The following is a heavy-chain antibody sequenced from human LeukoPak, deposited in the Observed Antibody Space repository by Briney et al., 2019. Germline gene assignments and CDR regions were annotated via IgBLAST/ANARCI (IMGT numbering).Heavy chain of an antibody. Sequence: SQTLSLTCTVSGGSISSGGYYWSWIRQHPGKGLEWIVYIYYSGSTYYNPSLKSRFTISVYTSKNQFSLELSSVTAADTAVYYCASSRDGYNEGAFDIWGQGTMVTVSS. CDR2: IYYSGST. CDR3: ASSRDGYNEGAFDI. J-gene: IGHJ3*02. V-gene: IGHV4-31*03. CDR1: GGSISSGGYY. D-gene: IGHD5-24*01.